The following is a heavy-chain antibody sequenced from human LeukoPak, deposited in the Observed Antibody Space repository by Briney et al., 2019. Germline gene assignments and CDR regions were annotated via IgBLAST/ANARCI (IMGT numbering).Heavy chain of an antibody. Sequence: TSETLSLTCTVSGGSISSYYWSWIRQPPGKGLEWIGYIYYSGSTNYNPSLKSRVTISVDTSKNQFSLKLSSVTAADTAVYYCARFRDIVVVVAAYQRHDAFDIWGQGTMVTVSS. CDR3: ARFRDIVVVVAAYQRHDAFDI. D-gene: IGHD2-15*01. CDR2: IYYSGST. V-gene: IGHV4-59*12. CDR1: GGSISSYY. J-gene: IGHJ3*02.